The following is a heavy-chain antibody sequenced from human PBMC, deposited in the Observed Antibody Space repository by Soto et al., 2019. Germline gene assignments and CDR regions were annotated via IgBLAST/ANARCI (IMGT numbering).Heavy chain of an antibody. D-gene: IGHD3-16*01. J-gene: IGHJ4*02. CDR2: INRDGSST. CDR1: GFTFSGYW. Sequence: EVHTVESGGGLVQPGGSLRLSCAASGFTFSGYWMHWVRQAPGKGLVWVSRINRDGSSTSYAVSVKGRFTISRDNAKNTLYLQMNSLRAEDTAVYYCARDLGVWGQGTLVTVSS. CDR3: ARDLGV. V-gene: IGHV3-74*01.